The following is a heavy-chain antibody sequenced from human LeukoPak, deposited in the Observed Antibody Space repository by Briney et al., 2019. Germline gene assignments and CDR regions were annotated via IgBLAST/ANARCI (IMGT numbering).Heavy chain of an antibody. CDR1: GGSISSYY. J-gene: IGHJ6*03. CDR2: IYTSGST. V-gene: IGHV4-4*07. CDR3: ARGRSIWGYYYMDV. D-gene: IGHD7-27*01. Sequence: SETLSLTCTVSGGSISSYYWSWIRQPAGKGLEWIGRIYTSGSTNYNPSLKSRVTMSVDTSKNQFSLKLSSVTAADTAVYYCARGRSIWGYYYMDVWGKGTMVTVSS.